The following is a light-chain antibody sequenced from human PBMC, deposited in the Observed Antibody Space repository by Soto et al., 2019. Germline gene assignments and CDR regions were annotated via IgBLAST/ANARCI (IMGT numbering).Light chain of an antibody. Sequence: QSALTQSASVSGSPGQSITISCTGSSSDLGGYNYVSWYQQHPGKAPKLMIYEVSYRPSGVSNRFSGSKSGNTASLTISGLQAEDEADYYCSSYISSSTLLFGGGTKLTVL. J-gene: IGLJ2*01. CDR2: EVS. V-gene: IGLV2-14*01. CDR3: SSYISSSTLL. CDR1: SSDLGGYNY.